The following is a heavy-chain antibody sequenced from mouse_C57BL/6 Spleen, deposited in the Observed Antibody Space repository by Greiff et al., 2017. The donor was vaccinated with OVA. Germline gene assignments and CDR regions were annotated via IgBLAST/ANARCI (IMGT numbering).Heavy chain of an antibody. D-gene: IGHD1-1*01. CDR3: ARQGTTVVAYYFDY. CDR1: GYAFSSYW. V-gene: IGHV1-80*01. Sequence: QVQLKESGAELVKPGASVKISCKASGYAFSSYWMNWVKQRPGKGLEWIGQIYPGDGDTNYNGKFKGKATLTADKSSSTAYMQLSSLTSEDSAVYFCARQGTTVVAYYFDYWGQGTTLTVSS. J-gene: IGHJ2*01. CDR2: IYPGDGDT.